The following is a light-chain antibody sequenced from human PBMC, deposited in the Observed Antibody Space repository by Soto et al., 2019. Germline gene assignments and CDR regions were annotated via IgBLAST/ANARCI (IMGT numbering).Light chain of an antibody. Sequence: DIPMTHSPSALSASVGDRVTITCRASQGISSWLAWYQQKPGKAPKLLIYLGSNRASGVPDRFSGSGSGTDFTLKISRVEAEDVGVYYCMQALQTPITFGQGTRLEIK. CDR1: QGISSW. CDR2: LGS. J-gene: IGKJ5*01. V-gene: IGKV1D-16*01. CDR3: MQALQTPIT.